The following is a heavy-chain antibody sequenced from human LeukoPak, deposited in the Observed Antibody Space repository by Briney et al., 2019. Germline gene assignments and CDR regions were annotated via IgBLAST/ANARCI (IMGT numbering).Heavy chain of an antibody. V-gene: IGHV6-1*01. CDR1: GDSVSSNSAA. J-gene: IGHJ4*02. CDR3: ARETRLAARPYPYYFDY. Sequence: SQTLSLTCVISGDSVSSNSAAWSWIRQSPSRGLEWLGRTYYRSKWYNDYAVSVKSRITINPDTSKNQFSLQLNSVTPEDTAVYYCARETRLAARPYPYYFDYWGQGTLVTVSS. D-gene: IGHD6-6*01. CDR2: TYYRSKWYN.